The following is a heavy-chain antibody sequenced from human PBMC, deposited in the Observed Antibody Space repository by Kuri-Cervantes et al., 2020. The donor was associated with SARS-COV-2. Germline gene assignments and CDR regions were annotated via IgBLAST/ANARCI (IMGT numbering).Heavy chain of an antibody. J-gene: IGHJ4*02. CDR1: GFTVSGNY. D-gene: IGHD3-16*01. V-gene: IGHV3-53*01. CDR3: ARDLGGVSGPFDY. CDR2: IYTGDKT. Sequence: GESLKISCAASGFTVSGNYMGWVRQAPEKGLEWLSVIYTGDKTHYADSVKGRFTISRDNSKNTVYLQMNSLRAEDTAVYYCARDLGGVSGPFDYWGQGTLVTVSS.